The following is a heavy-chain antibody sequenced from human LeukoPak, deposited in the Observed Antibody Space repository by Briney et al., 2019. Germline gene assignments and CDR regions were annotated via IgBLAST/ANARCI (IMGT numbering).Heavy chain of an antibody. J-gene: IGHJ4*02. V-gene: IGHV3-21*01. CDR2: ISSSSSYI. Sequence: PSETLSLTCTVSGDSISTFYWNWVRQAPGKGLEWVSSISSSSSYIYYADSVKGRFTISRDNAKNSLYLQMNSLRAEDTAVYYCAHNDYWGQGTLVTVSS. CDR3: AHNDY. CDR1: GDSISTFY.